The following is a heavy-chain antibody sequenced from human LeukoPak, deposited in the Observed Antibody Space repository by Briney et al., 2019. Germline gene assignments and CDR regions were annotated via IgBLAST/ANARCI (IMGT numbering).Heavy chain of an antibody. V-gene: IGHV3-30-3*01. CDR2: ISYHGIDK. D-gene: IGHD2-2*01. CDR3: ARAGEDVVLGPAPVGGSPYNWFDP. J-gene: IGHJ5*02. Sequence: GGSLRLSCAASGFTFSHYAMHWVRQAPGKGLEWVAVISYHGIDKYYADSVKGRFTISRDNSKNALYLQMNSLRPEDTAVYYCARAGEDVVLGPAPVGGSPYNWFDPWGQGTLVTVAS. CDR1: GFTFSHYA.